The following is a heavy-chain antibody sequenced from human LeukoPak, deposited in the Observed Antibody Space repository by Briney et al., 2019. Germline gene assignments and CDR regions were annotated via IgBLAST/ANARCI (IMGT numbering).Heavy chain of an antibody. Sequence: PGVSLRLSCAASGSTFSSYWMSWVRQAPGKGLEWVAVTVFDGSNEYYADSVKGRFTISRDNSKNTVYLQMSGLRPEDTAVYYCARAPGGRSWYYFDYWGQGTLVTVSS. CDR3: ARAPGGRSWYYFDY. J-gene: IGHJ4*02. CDR2: TVFDGSNE. V-gene: IGHV3-30*03. D-gene: IGHD6-13*01. CDR1: GSTFSSYW.